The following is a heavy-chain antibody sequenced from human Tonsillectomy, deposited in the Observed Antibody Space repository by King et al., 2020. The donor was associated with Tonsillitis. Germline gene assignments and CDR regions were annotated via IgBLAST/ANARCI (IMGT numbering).Heavy chain of an antibody. V-gene: IGHV4-34*01. Sequence: VQLPQWGAGLLKPSETLSLTCAVYGGSFSDYWWGWIRQPPGKGLEWIGEINHSGSTNYNPSLKSRVIMSGDTFKNQFSLKLSSVTAADTAVYYCASGDFDIWGQGTMVTVSS. CDR3: ASGDFDI. CDR2: INHSGST. J-gene: IGHJ3*02. CDR1: GGSFSDYW.